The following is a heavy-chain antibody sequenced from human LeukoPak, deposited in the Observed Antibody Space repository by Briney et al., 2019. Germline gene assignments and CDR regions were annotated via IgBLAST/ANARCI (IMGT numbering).Heavy chain of an antibody. Sequence: GESLKISCKGSGYTFTKYWIGWLRQMPGKGLEWMGIIYPGDSDTRYSPSVQGQVTISADKSINTAYLQWSNLKPSGTAIYYCARHLTPGNYYYFDYWGQGTLVTVSS. D-gene: IGHD1-1*01. V-gene: IGHV5-51*01. CDR2: IYPGDSDT. CDR3: ARHLTPGNYYYFDY. J-gene: IGHJ4*02. CDR1: GYTFTKYW.